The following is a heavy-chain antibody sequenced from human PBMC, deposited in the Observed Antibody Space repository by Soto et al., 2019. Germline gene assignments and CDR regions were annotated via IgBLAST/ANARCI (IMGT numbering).Heavy chain of an antibody. CDR2: ISWDGGTT. CDR3: GKGGVYWYFNL. V-gene: IGHV3-43*01. CDR1: GFTFDDYT. Sequence: QLVESGGVVVQPGGSLRLSCAASGFTFDDYTMHWVRQVPGKGLDWVSTISWDGGTTYYADSVKGRFTISRDNSKSPLYLQMNGLRTEDGVFYLCGKGGVYWYFNLWVRGTLATVSS. D-gene: IGHD3-16*01. J-gene: IGHJ2*01.